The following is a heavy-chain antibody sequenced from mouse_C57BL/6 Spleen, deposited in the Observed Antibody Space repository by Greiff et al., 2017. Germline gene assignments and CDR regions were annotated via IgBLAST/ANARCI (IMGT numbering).Heavy chain of an antibody. V-gene: IGHV1-22*01. J-gene: IGHJ4*01. CDR1: GYTFTDYN. Sequence: VQLQQSGPELVKPGASVKMSCKASGYTFTDYNMHWVKQSHGKSLEWIGYINPNNGGTSFNQKFKGKATLTVNKSASTAYMELRSLTSEDSAVYYCARGLANWDPYAMDYWGQGTSVTVSS. CDR2: INPNNGGT. D-gene: IGHD4-1*01. CDR3: ARGLANWDPYAMDY.